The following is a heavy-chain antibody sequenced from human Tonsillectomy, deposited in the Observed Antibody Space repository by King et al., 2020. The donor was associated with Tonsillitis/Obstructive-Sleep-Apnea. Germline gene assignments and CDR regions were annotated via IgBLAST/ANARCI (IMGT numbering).Heavy chain of an antibody. CDR3: ARTKLDYGDYEFTYYMDV. CDR1: DGSISSYY. J-gene: IGHJ6*03. D-gene: IGHD4-17*01. CDR2: IFYSGTT. Sequence: QLQESGPGLVKPSETLSLTCTVSDGSISSYYWSWVRQPPGKGLEWIGYIFYSGTTNYNPSLKSRVTISVDTSKNQFSLKLRSVTAADTAAYYCARTKLDYGDYEFTYYMDVWGKGTTVTVSS. V-gene: IGHV4-59*01.